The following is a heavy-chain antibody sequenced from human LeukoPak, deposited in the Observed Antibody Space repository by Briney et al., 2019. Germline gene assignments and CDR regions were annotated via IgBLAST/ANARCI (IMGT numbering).Heavy chain of an antibody. D-gene: IGHD6-19*01. J-gene: IGHJ4*02. CDR1: GFTFNSYW. Sequence: GGPLRLSCAASGFTFNSYWMHWVRQAPGKGLVWVSQINSDGSDMKYADSVKGRFTISRDNAKNTVYLQMNSLRVEDTAVYYCARDPPGSGWFSSYYFDYWGQGTLVTVSS. CDR2: INSDGSDM. V-gene: IGHV3-74*01. CDR3: ARDPPGSGWFSSYYFDY.